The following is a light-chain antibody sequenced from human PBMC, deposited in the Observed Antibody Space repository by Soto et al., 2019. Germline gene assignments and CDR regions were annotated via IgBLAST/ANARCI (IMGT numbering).Light chain of an antibody. J-gene: IGKJ2*01. Sequence: IQMTQTPSTLSASVVYRDTIACRASQSFSPWLAWYQQKPGKSPKLRIYDVANSQSGVPSRFNCSGSWTEFTLTISSLQPDDFATYYCQHYNTVSHTFGQGTKLEIK. V-gene: IGKV1-5*01. CDR3: QHYNTVSHT. CDR1: QSFSPW. CDR2: DVA.